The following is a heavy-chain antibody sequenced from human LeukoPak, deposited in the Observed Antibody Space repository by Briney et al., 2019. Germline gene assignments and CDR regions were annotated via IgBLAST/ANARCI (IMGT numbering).Heavy chain of an antibody. V-gene: IGHV4-59*01. CDR1: GGSFSSYY. CDR2: VYYSGTT. J-gene: IGHJ4*02. CDR3: ARAPIAAALDY. Sequence: SETLSLTCTVSGGSFSSYYWNWIRQPPGKGLEWIGYVYYSGTTNYNPSLKSRVTISVDTSKNQFSLNLTSVTAADTAVYYCARAPIAAALDYWGQGTLVTVSS. D-gene: IGHD6-13*01.